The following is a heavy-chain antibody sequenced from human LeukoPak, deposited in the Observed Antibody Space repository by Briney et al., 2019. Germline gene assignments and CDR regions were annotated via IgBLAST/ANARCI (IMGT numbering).Heavy chain of an antibody. CDR3: AKDPIPGYCSGGSCYEWFDP. CDR2: ISDSGDTT. J-gene: IGHJ5*02. CDR1: GFTFSSYA. V-gene: IGHV3-23*01. D-gene: IGHD2-15*01. Sequence: GGSLRLSCTASGFTFSSYAMSWVRQAPGKGLKWVSSISDSGDTTYYADSVKGLFTISRDNSKNTLYLQMSSLRAEDAAVYYCAKDPIPGYCSGGSCYEWFDPWGQGTLVTVSS.